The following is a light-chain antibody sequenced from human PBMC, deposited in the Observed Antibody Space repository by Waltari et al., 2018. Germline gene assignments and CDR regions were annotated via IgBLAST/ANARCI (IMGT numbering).Light chain of an antibody. Sequence: QSPGTLSLSPGERATLSCRASQSVSSSYLAWYQQKPGQAPRLLIYGASSRATGIPDRFSGSGSGTDFTLTISRLEPEDFAVYYCQQYGSSPPYTFGQGTKLEIK. V-gene: IGKV3-20*01. CDR2: GAS. J-gene: IGKJ2*01. CDR1: QSVSSSY. CDR3: QQYGSSPPYT.